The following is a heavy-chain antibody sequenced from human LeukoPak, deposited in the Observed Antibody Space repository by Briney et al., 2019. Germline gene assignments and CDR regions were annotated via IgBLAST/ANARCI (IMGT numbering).Heavy chain of an antibody. V-gene: IGHV1-69*05. CDR2: IIPMSTTA. J-gene: IGHJ1*01. CDR1: GGIYRIAA. CDR3: ATYGGNTAEYFQH. D-gene: IGHD4-23*01. Sequence: GCSVKVSCKVSGGIYRIAAITWVRQAPGQGLEWMGGIIPMSTTANYAQKFQGRVTITRDDSTSTAYMEVSSLRSEDTALYYCATYGGNTAEYFQHWGQGTLVTVSS.